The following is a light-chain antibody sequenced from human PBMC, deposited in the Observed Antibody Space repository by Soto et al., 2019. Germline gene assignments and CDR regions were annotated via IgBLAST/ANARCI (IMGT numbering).Light chain of an antibody. CDR3: NSYTNSATVV. V-gene: IGLV2-14*01. J-gene: IGLJ2*01. CDR1: SSDVGGYDY. CDR2: EVS. Sequence: QSALTQPASVSGSPGQSITISCTGTSSDVGGYDYVSWYQHHPGKAPKLMIYEVSYRPSGVSNRFSGSKSGNTASLTLSGLQAEDEADYYCNSYTNSATVVFGGGTKLTVL.